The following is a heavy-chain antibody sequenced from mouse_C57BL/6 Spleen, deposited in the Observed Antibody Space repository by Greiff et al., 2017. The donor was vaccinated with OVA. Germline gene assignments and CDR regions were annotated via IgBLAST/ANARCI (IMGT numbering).Heavy chain of an antibody. CDR1: GFSLTSYG. D-gene: IGHD1-1*02. CDR2: IWRGGST. V-gene: IGHV2-2*01. CDR3: ARNDGGSWFAY. Sequence: VKLMESGPGLVQPSQSLSITCTVSGFSLTSYGVHWVRQSPGKGLEWLGVIWRGGSTDSNAAFLSCLSISKDNSKSQVFFKMNSLQADDTAIYYCARNDGGSWFAYWGQGTLVTVSA. J-gene: IGHJ3*01.